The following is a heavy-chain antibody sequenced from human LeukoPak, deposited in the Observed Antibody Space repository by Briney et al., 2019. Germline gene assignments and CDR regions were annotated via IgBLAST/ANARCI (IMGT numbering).Heavy chain of an antibody. CDR1: GGSISSYY. Sequence: SETLSLTCTVSGGSISSYYWSWIRQPPGKGLEWIGYIYYSGSTNYNPSLKSRVTISVDTSKNQFSLKLSSVTAADTAVYYCAREYSSGYYLVLDYWGQGTLVTVSS. CDR2: IYYSGST. CDR3: AREYSSGYYLVLDY. J-gene: IGHJ4*02. V-gene: IGHV4-59*01. D-gene: IGHD3-22*01.